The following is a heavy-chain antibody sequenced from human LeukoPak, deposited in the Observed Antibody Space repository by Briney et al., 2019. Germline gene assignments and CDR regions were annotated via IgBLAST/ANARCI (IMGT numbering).Heavy chain of an antibody. CDR2: IYSGGST. V-gene: IGHV3-53*01. CDR3: ASCSGSYSSGDYFYYTAS. Sequence: GGSLRLSCAASGFTVSSNYMRSVRQAPGKGLGWDSVIYSGGSTYNADSVKGRFTISRDNSKNTLYLQMSSLRAEDTAVYYCASCSGSYSSGDYFYYTASWGKGAPVTISS. D-gene: IGHD3-10*02. J-gene: IGHJ6*03. CDR1: GFTVSSNY.